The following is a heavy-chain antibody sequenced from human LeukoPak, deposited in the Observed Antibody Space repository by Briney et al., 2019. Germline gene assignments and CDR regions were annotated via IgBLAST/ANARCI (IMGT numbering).Heavy chain of an antibody. V-gene: IGHV4-34*01. J-gene: IGHJ6*02. Sequence: GSLRLSCAASGFTLSSYVMSWVRQPPGKGLEWIGEIHPSGSTNYNPSLKSRVTISLDTSKNQFSLKLSSVTAADTAVYYCARLDCSSTSCYDYYYYGMDVWGQGTTVTVSS. D-gene: IGHD2-2*01. CDR2: IHPSGST. CDR1: GFTLSSYV. CDR3: ARLDCSSTSCYDYYYYGMDV.